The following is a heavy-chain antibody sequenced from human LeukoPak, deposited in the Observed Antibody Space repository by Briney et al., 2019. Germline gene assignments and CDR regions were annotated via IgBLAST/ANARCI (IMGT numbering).Heavy chain of an antibody. D-gene: IGHD6-13*01. Sequence: GGSLRLSCAASGFTFSHYAMNWVRQAPGKGLEWVGRIKSKTDGGTTDYAAPVKGRFTISRDDSKNTLYLQMNSLKTEDTAVYYCTTGYSSSWRRGYWGQGTLVTVSS. CDR1: GFTFSHYA. V-gene: IGHV3-15*01. CDR3: TTGYSSSWRRGY. J-gene: IGHJ4*02. CDR2: IKSKTDGGTT.